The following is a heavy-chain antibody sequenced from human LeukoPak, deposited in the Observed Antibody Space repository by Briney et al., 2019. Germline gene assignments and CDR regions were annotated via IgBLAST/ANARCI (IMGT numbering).Heavy chain of an antibody. CDR3: ARGVAATPAFFDY. V-gene: IGHV3-21*01. CDR1: GFTFSSYT. CDR2: ISSSSSYI. J-gene: IGHJ4*02. Sequence: GGSLRLSCAASGFTFSSYTINWVRQAPGKGLEWVSSISSSSSYIYYADSMKGRITVSKDNAKNSRYLQMNSLRAEDAAVYYCARGVAATPAFFDYWGQGTLVTVSS. D-gene: IGHD1-26*01.